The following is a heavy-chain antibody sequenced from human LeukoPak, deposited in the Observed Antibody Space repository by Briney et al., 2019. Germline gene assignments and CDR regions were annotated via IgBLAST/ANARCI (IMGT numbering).Heavy chain of an antibody. J-gene: IGHJ4*02. V-gene: IGHV1-2*04. CDR1: GYTFTGYY. Sequence: ASVKFSCKASGYTFTGYYMHWVRQAPGQGLEWMGWINPNSGGTNYAQKFQGWVTMTRDTSISTAYMELSRLRSDDTAVYYCARAGFYYYDSSGYYPNWGQGTLVTVSS. D-gene: IGHD3-22*01. CDR2: INPNSGGT. CDR3: ARAGFYYYDSSGYYPN.